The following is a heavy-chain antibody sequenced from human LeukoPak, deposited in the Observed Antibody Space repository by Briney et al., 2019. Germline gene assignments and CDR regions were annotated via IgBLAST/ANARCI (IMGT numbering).Heavy chain of an antibody. Sequence: SGGSLRLSCAASGFTFSSYSMNWVRQAPGKGLEWVSYISSSSSTIYYADSVKGRFTISRDNAMNSLYLQMNSLRAEDTAVYYCARGLMPYYYYYVDVWGKGTTVTVSS. CDR1: GFTFSSYS. D-gene: IGHD2-2*01. CDR2: ISSSSSTI. V-gene: IGHV3-48*01. CDR3: ARGLMPYYYYYVDV. J-gene: IGHJ6*03.